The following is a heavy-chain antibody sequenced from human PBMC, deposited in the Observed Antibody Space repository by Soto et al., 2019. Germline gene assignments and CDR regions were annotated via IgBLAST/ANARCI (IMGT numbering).Heavy chain of an antibody. CDR1: GYNFNTYG. CDR3: ARDRDYSHTDADVDY. J-gene: IGHJ4*02. D-gene: IGHD3-22*01. CDR2: ISGYNGYT. V-gene: IGHV1-18*01. Sequence: QVQLVQSGAQVRRPGTSVRISCTTSGYNFNTYGIIWVRQAPGQGLEWMGWISGYNGYTKYAQSLEDRVTLSTDTSTRTAFLELRNLRSGDTALYFSARDRDYSHTDADVDYWGQGTQVTVSS.